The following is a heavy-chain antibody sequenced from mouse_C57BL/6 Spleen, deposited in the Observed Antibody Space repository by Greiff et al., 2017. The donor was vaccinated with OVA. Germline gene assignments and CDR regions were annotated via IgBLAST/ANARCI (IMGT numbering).Heavy chain of an antibody. Sequence: EVQLVESEGGLVQPGSSMKLSCTASGFTFSDYYMAWVRQVPEKGLEWVANINYDGSSTYYLDSLKSRFIISRDNAKNILYLQMSSLKSEDTATYYCAIYYYGSRGYYAMDYWGQGTSVTVSS. CDR3: AIYYYGSRGYYAMDY. CDR2: INYDGSST. V-gene: IGHV5-16*01. CDR1: GFTFSDYY. J-gene: IGHJ4*01. D-gene: IGHD1-1*01.